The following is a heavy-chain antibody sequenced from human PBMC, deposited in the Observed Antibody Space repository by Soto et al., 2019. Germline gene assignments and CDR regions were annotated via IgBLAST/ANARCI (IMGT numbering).Heavy chain of an antibody. CDR2: INHSGST. J-gene: IGHJ4*02. CDR3: ARVKQWLPTFDY. D-gene: IGHD6-19*01. Sequence: SETLSLTCAVYGGSFSGYYWSWIRQPPGKGLEWIGEINHSGSTNYNPSLKSRVTISVDTSKNQFSLKLSSVTAADTALYYCARVKQWLPTFDYWGQGTLVTVSS. CDR1: GGSFSGYY. V-gene: IGHV4-34*01.